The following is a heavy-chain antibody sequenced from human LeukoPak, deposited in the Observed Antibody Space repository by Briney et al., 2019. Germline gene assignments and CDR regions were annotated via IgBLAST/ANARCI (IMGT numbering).Heavy chain of an antibody. CDR1: GFTFSSYA. D-gene: IGHD3-10*01. CDR2: ISGSGGST. Sequence: PGGSLRLSCAASGFTFSSYAMSWVRQAPGKGLEWVSAISGSGGSTYYADSVKGRFTISRDNSKNTLYLQMNSLRAEDTAVYYCAKRINTMVRGVIEAFDYWGQGTLVTVSS. J-gene: IGHJ4*02. V-gene: IGHV3-23*01. CDR3: AKRINTMVRGVIEAFDY.